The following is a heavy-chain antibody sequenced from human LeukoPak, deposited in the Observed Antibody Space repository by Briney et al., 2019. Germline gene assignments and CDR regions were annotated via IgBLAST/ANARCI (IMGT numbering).Heavy chain of an antibody. D-gene: IGHD6-13*01. CDR1: GGSISSSSYY. V-gene: IGHV4-39*01. Sequence: PSETLSLTCTVSGGSISSSSYYWGWIRQPPGKGLEWIGSIYYSGSTYYNPSLKSRVTISVDTSKNQFSLKLSSVTAANTAVYYCARTVGGTIAAAGRYDYWGQGTPVTVSS. CDR2: IYYSGST. CDR3: ARTVGGTIAAAGRYDY. J-gene: IGHJ4*02.